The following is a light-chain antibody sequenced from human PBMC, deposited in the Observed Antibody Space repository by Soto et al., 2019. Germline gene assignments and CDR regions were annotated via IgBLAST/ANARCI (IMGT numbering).Light chain of an antibody. Sequence: EIVLTQSPATLSLSPGERATLSCRASQSVGTFFAWYQQKPGQAPRLLIYDASNRATGIPARFSGSGSGTDFILTISSLEPEDFAVYYCQQRSNWPGTFGQGTKVDIK. CDR2: DAS. CDR1: QSVGTF. CDR3: QQRSNWPGT. J-gene: IGKJ1*01. V-gene: IGKV3-11*01.